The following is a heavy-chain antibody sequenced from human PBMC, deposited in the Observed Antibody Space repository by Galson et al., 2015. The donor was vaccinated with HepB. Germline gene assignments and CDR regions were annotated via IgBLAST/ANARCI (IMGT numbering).Heavy chain of an antibody. CDR2: IYYSGST. J-gene: IGHJ2*01. CDR3: ARQRGGSGYFDL. V-gene: IGHV4-59*08. CDR1: GGSISSYY. Sequence: LSLTCTVSGGSISSYYWSWIRQPPGKGLEWIGYIYYSGSTNYNPSLKSRVTISVDTSKNQFSLKLSSMTAADTAVYYCARQRGGSGYFDLWGRGTLVTVSS. D-gene: IGHD3-16*01.